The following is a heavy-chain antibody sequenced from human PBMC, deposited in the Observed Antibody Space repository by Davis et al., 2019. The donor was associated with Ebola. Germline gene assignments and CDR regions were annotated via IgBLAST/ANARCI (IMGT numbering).Heavy chain of an antibody. CDR3: ARNTIYDYDGSVYSSPYYFDF. CDR2: IYYSGST. Sequence: SETLSLTCTVSGGSVSSGGYYWNWIRQPPGKGLEWIGYIYYSGSTDYSPSLRGRVTISLDTSKNQFSLKLTSVTAADTAVYFCARNTIYDYDGSVYSSPYYFDFWGQGTLVTVSS. CDR1: GGSVSSGGYY. J-gene: IGHJ4*02. V-gene: IGHV4-61*08. D-gene: IGHD3-22*01.